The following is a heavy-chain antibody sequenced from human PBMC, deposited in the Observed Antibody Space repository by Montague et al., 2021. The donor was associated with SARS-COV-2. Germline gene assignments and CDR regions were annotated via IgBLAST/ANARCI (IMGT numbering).Heavy chain of an antibody. CDR2: VFPRNSDT. CDR1: GYDFPGYW. V-gene: IGHV5-51*01. J-gene: IGHJ3*01. CDR3: ARVTGYYYDTSGYWDSFEP. Sequence: QSGAEVKKAGESLKISCQGSGYDFPGYWIGWVRRLPGKGLEWMGIVFPRNSDTYYSPSFQGQVTISADTSVRTAYLQWSSLKASDTAMYYCARVTGYYYDTSGYWDSFEPGGQGTVVTVSS. D-gene: IGHD3-22*01.